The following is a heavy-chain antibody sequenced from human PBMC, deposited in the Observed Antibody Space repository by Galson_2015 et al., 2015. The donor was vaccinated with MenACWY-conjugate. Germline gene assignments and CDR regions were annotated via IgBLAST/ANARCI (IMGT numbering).Heavy chain of an antibody. Sequence: SLRLSCAASGFTFSSYAMGWVRQAPGKGLDWVSAISGSTGGTYYADSVKGRLTISRDNSKNTLYLQIDSLRAEDTAVYYCAKDRPPYCTNGVCYLVWAFDIWGQGTMVTVSS. CDR1: GFTFSSYA. D-gene: IGHD2-8*01. V-gene: IGHV3-23*01. CDR2: ISGSTGGT. CDR3: AKDRPPYCTNGVCYLVWAFDI. J-gene: IGHJ3*02.